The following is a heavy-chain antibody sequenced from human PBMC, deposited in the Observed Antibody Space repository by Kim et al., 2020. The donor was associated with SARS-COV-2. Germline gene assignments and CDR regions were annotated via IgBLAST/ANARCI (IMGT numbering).Heavy chain of an antibody. Sequence: GGSLRLSCEASGFTFSTHYMSWVRQAPGKGLEWLANIKEDASDVSYADTVKGRFTISRDNARNSLYPQMNNLRDEDTAVYYCAKGRGFDNLDHRTLVTV. CDR2: IKEDASDV. J-gene: IGHJ4*01. D-gene: IGHD3-10*01. V-gene: IGHV3-7*01. CDR1: GFTFSTHY. CDR3: AKGRGFDN.